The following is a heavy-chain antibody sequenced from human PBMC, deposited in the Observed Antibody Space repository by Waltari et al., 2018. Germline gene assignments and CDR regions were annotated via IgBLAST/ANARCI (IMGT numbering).Heavy chain of an antibody. J-gene: IGHJ3*02. CDR2: IIPIFGTA. CDR1: GGTFSSYA. D-gene: IGHD3-10*01. Sequence: QVQLVQSGAEVKKPGSSVKVSCKASGGTFSSYAISWVRPAPGTGIEWMGGIIPIFGTANYAQKFQGRVTITADEPTSTAYMELSSLRSEDTAVYYCARDHPTYYYGSGSPGGDAFDIWGQGTMVTVSS. V-gene: IGHV1-69*13. CDR3: ARDHPTYYYGSGSPGGDAFDI.